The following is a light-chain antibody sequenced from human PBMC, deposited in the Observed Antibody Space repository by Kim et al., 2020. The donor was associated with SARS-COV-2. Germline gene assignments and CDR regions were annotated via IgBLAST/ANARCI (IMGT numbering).Light chain of an antibody. CDR2: AAS. CDR1: QSISSY. CDR3: QQSYSTPRT. V-gene: IGKV1-39*01. J-gene: IGKJ4*01. Sequence: DIQMTQSPSSLSASVGDRVTITCRASQSISSYLNWYQQKPGKAPKLLIYAASSLQSGVPSRFSGSGSGTDFTLTISSLQPEDFATYYCQQSYSTPRTFGGGTKLRS.